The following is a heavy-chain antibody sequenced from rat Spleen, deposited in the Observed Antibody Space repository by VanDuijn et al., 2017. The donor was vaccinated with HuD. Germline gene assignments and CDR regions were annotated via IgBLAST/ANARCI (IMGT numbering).Heavy chain of an antibody. V-gene: IGHV5-7*01. CDR1: GFTFSDYD. D-gene: IGHD1-9*01. CDR3: ARPFGYNGCWYFDF. J-gene: IGHJ1*01. CDR2: INYDGSSI. Sequence: EVQLVESGGGLVQPGRSMKLSCAASGFTFSDYDMSWVRQAPRKSLEWVATINYDGSSIYYRDTVKGRFTISRDNAKSTLYLQLDSLRSEDTATYYCARPFGYNGCWYFDFWGPGTMVTVSS.